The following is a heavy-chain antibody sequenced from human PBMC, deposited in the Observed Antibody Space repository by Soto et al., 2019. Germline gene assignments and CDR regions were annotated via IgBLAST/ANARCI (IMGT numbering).Heavy chain of an antibody. V-gene: IGHV4-59*01. CDR1: GDSISSYY. CDR2: IYYSGST. CDR3: ASYCVTTSCQNWFDP. D-gene: IGHD2-2*01. Sequence: QVQLQESGPGLVKPSETLSLTCTVSGDSISSYYWSWIRQPPGKGLEWIGYIYYSGSTNYNPSLKSRVTISLDTPKNQISLKLSSVTAADTAIYYCASYCVTTSCQNWFDPWGQGILVTVSS. J-gene: IGHJ5*02.